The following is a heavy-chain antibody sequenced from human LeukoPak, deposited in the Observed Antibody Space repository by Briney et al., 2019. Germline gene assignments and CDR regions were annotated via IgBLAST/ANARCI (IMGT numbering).Heavy chain of an antibody. V-gene: IGHV4-59*01. CDR3: ARDREDCSSTSCRALDP. Sequence: SETLSLTCTVSGGSISSYYWSWIRQPPGKGLEWIGYIYYSGSTNYNPSFKSRVTISVDTSKNQFSLKLSSVTAADTAVYYCARDREDCSSTSCRALDPWGQGTLVTVSS. J-gene: IGHJ5*02. D-gene: IGHD2-2*01. CDR1: GGSISSYY. CDR2: IYYSGST.